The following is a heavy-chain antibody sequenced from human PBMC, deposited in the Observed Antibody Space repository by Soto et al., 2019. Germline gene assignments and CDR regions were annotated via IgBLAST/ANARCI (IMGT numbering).Heavy chain of an antibody. CDR3: ARQFAGWLQNDAFDI. D-gene: IGHD5-12*01. CDR1: GGSISSYY. Sequence: SETLSLTCTVSGGSISSYYWSWIRQPPGKGLEWIGYIYYSGSTNYNPSLKSRVTISVDTSKTQFSLKLSSVTAADTAVYYCARQFAGWLQNDAFDIWGQGTMVTVSS. V-gene: IGHV4-59*08. CDR2: IYYSGST. J-gene: IGHJ3*02.